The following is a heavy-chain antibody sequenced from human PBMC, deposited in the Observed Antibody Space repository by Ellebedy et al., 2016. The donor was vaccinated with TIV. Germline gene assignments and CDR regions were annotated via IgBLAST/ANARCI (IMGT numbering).Heavy chain of an antibody. J-gene: IGHJ4*02. CDR2: ISSSSSYI. D-gene: IGHD1-26*01. CDR1: GFTFSSYS. V-gene: IGHV3-21*05. CDR3: ARGERVIVGATDY. Sequence: GESLKISCAASGFTFSSYSMNWVRQAPGKGLEWVSYISSSSSYIYYADSVKGRFTISRDNAKNSLYLQMNSLRAEDTAVYYCARGERVIVGATDYWGQGTLVTVSS.